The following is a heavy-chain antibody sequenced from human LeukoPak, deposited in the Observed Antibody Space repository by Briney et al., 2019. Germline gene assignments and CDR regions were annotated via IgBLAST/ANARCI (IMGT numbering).Heavy chain of an antibody. CDR1: GGTFSSYA. Sequence: SVKVSCKASGGTFSSYAISWVRQAPGQGLEWMGGIIPIFGTANYAQKFQGRITLTRDMSTSTDYMELRSLKSEDTAVYYCARDNSVGDIAWWFDPWGQGTLVTISS. J-gene: IGHJ5*02. V-gene: IGHV1-69*05. D-gene: IGHD3-10*01. CDR3: ARDNSVGDIAWWFDP. CDR2: IIPIFGTA.